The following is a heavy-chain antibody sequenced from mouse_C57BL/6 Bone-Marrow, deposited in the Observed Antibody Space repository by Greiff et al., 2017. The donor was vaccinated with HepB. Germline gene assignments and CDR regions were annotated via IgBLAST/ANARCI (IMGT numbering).Heavy chain of an antibody. J-gene: IGHJ2*01. CDR3: ARGGSYYYGSSSHFDY. V-gene: IGHV1-77*01. D-gene: IGHD1-1*01. CDR1: GCTFTDYY. Sequence: VQLVESGAELVKPGASVKISCKASGCTFTDYYINWVKQRPGQGLEWIGKIGPGSGSTYYNEKFKGKATLTADKSSSTAYMQLSSLTSEDSAVYFCARGGSYYYGSSSHFDYWGQGTTLTVSS. CDR2: IGPGSGST.